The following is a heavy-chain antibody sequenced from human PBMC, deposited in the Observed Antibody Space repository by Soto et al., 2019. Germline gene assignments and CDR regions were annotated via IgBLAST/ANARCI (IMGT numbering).Heavy chain of an antibody. Sequence: QVQLVESGGSLVKPGGSLRLSCAASEFVFGDFYMSWIRQAPGKGLEWVSYISSDSRHTNYAESGNGRCTISRDNANNSLSLQMNSLSAEDTAVYYCAIGLRDYLSYFDSWGQGPLVTVSS. J-gene: IGHJ4*02. V-gene: IGHV3-11*06. D-gene: IGHD4-17*01. CDR2: ISSDSRHT. CDR3: AIGLRDYLSYFDS. CDR1: EFVFGDFY.